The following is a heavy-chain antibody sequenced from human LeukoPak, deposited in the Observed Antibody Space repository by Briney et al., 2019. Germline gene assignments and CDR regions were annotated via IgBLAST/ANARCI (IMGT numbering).Heavy chain of an antibody. Sequence: GGSLRLSCAASGFTVSSNYMSWVRQAPGKGLEWVSVIYSGGSTYYADSVKGRFTISRDNSKNTLYLQMNSLRAEDTAVYYCARDLVRGVNEYWGQGTLVTVSS. V-gene: IGHV3-53*01. CDR3: ARDLVRGVNEY. J-gene: IGHJ4*02. D-gene: IGHD3-10*01. CDR1: GFTVSSNY. CDR2: IYSGGST.